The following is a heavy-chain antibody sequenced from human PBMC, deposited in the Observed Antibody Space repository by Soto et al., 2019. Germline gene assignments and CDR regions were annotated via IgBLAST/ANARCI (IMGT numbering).Heavy chain of an antibody. CDR3: ATSFGSGSRAIDY. V-gene: IGHV1-69*02. J-gene: IGHJ4*02. CDR2: FNPILSFS. D-gene: IGHD3-10*01. Sequence: QVQLVQSGAEVQKPGSSVKVSCKASGDTFNFYTINWVRQAPGLGLEWMGRFNPILSFSNSALKFQGRVTLTADKSTSTAYMVLSSLRSEDTAIYYCATSFGSGSRAIDYWGQGALVTVSS. CDR1: GDTFNFYT.